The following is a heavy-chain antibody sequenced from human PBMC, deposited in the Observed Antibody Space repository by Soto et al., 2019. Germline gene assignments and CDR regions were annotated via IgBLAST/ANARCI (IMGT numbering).Heavy chain of an antibody. Sequence: PSETLSLTCTVSGGPISSYYWRWIRQPPGKGLEWIGYIYYSGSTNYNPSLTSRVTISGDTSKNQFSLKLSSVSAADTAVYYCATLVRGPSGNYYYYYMDVWGKGTTVT. CDR2: IYYSGST. D-gene: IGHD3-10*01. CDR3: ATLVRGPSGNYYYYYMDV. V-gene: IGHV4-59*08. CDR1: GGPISSYY. J-gene: IGHJ6*03.